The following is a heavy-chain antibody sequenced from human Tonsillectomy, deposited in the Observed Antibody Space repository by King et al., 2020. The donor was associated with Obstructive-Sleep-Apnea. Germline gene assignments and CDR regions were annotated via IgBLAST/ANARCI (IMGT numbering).Heavy chain of an antibody. CDR2: ISAYNGNT. CDR3: ARAHYYDSIDYYYSDCDY. V-gene: IGHV1-18*01. CDR1: GYTFTSYA. J-gene: IGHJ4*02. Sequence: VQLVESGAEVKKPGASVKVSCKASGYTFTSYAISWVRQAPGQGLDWMGWISAYNGNTNYAQKLQGRVTMTTDTSTSTAYMELRRLRSDDTAVYYCARAHYYDSIDYYYSDCDYWGQGTLVTVSS. D-gene: IGHD3-22*01.